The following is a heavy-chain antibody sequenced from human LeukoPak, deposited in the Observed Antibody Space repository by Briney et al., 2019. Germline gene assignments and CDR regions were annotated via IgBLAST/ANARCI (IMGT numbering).Heavy chain of an antibody. Sequence: GGSLRLSCAASGFTVSDNYMSWVRQAPGKGLEWVSIIYSGGNTYYADSVKGRFTVSRDNSKNMLYLQMNSLRAEDTAVYYCARVIVGTTTRLDYFDYWGQGTLVTVSS. V-gene: IGHV3-66*01. CDR1: GFTVSDNY. D-gene: IGHD1-26*01. CDR3: ARVIVGTTTRLDYFDY. J-gene: IGHJ4*02. CDR2: IYSGGNT.